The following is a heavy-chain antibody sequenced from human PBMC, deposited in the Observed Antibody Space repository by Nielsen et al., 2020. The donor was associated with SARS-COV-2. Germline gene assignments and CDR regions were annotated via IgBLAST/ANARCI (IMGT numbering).Heavy chain of an antibody. V-gene: IGHV5-51*01. CDR3: ARHEGSAISTVYYYYGMDV. CDR2: IYPGDSDT. D-gene: IGHD1-1*01. J-gene: IGHJ6*02. Sequence: GESLKISCKGSGYSFTSYWIGWVRQMPGKGLEWMGIIYPGDSDTRYSPSFQGQVTISADKSISTAYLQWSSLKASDTAMYYCARHEGSAISTVYYYYGMDVWGQGTTVTVSS. CDR1: GYSFTSYW.